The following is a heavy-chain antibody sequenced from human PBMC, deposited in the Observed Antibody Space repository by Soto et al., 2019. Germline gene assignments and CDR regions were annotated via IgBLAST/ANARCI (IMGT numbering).Heavy chain of an antibody. Sequence: QVQLVQSGAEVKKPGSSEKVSCKASGYTFTSYDINWVRQATGQGLEWMGWMNPNNGNTGYAQKFQGRVTMTRNTSISTAYMELSSLRSEDTAVYYCPRVGGSYHYNWFDPWGQGTLVAVSS. V-gene: IGHV1-8*01. J-gene: IGHJ5*02. CDR2: MNPNNGNT. CDR1: GYTFTSYD. CDR3: PRVGGSYHYNWFDP. D-gene: IGHD1-26*01.